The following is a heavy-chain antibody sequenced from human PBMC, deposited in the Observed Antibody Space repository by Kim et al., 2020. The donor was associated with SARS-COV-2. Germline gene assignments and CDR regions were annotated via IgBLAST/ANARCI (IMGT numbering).Heavy chain of an antibody. J-gene: IGHJ4*02. CDR3: ARGVRGNQIY. Sequence: STSYAESVKGRFTISRDNAKNTLYLQMNSLRAEDTAVYYCARGVRGNQIYWGQGTLVTVSS. D-gene: IGHD3-10*01. CDR2: ST. V-gene: IGHV3-74*01.